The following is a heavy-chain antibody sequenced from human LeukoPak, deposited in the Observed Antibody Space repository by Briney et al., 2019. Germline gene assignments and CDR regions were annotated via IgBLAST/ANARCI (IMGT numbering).Heavy chain of an antibody. CDR1: GFTFSSYA. CDR3: ATVRTGYYSVQPDY. D-gene: IGHD3/OR15-3a*01. V-gene: IGHV3-23*01. CDR2: ISGSGGDT. Sequence: HPGGSLRLSCVASGFTFSSYAMSWVRQAPGKGLEWVSAISGSGGDTYYADPIKGRFTISRDNSKNTLFLQVNSLRADDSAVYYCATVRTGYYSVQPDYWGQGTLVTVSS. J-gene: IGHJ4*02.